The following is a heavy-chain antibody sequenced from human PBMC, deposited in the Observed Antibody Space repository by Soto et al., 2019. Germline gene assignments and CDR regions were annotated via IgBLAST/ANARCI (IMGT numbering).Heavy chain of an antibody. CDR2: IYYSGST. Sequence: QVQLQESGPGLVKPSQTLSLTCTVSGGSISSGGYYWSWIRQHPGKGLEWIGYIYYSGSTYYNPSLKSRLTISVDTSKNQFSLKLSSVTAADTAVYYCARGAIVAVVIPAAYSAAFDYWGQGTLVTVSS. CDR1: GGSISSGGYY. CDR3: ARGAIVAVVIPAAYSAAFDY. D-gene: IGHD2-21*01. J-gene: IGHJ4*02. V-gene: IGHV4-31*03.